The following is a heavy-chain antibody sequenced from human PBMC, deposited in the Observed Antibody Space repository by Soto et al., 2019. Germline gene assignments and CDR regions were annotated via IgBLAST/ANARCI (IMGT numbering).Heavy chain of an antibody. J-gene: IGHJ3*01. V-gene: IGHV3-23*01. CDR3: VKRGRNWWAFDF. CDR2: IGGTDGDSDGVP. D-gene: IGHD2-8*02. CDR1: GFILNNYA. Sequence: VQLLESGGDLVQPGGSLRLPCVASGFILNNYAMSWVRQAPGKGLEWVSTIGGTDGDSDGVPWYEDSVKGRFTISRDSSANTLFLHMDNLRAEDSALYYCVKRGRNWWAFDFWGQGTKVVVSS.